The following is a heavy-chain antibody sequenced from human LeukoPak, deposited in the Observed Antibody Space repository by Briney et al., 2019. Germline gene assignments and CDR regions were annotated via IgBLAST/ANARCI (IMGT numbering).Heavy chain of an antibody. CDR2: IGTAGEI. J-gene: IGHJ2*01. CDR1: GFTFSSYD. CDR3: ARAAYSSTWYSRYFDL. Sequence: PGGSLRLSCAAPGFTFSSYDIHWGRQAAGKGLEWVSGIGTAGEIYYPGSVKGRFTIPRENAKNSLYLQMNSLRAGDTAVYYCARAAYSSTWYSRYFDLWGRGTLVTVSS. V-gene: IGHV3-13*01. D-gene: IGHD6-13*01.